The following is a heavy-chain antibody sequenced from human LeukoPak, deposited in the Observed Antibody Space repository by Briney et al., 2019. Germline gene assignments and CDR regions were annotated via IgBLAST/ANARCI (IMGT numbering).Heavy chain of an antibody. V-gene: IGHV5-51*01. CDR1: GSIFTSYW. D-gene: IGHD3-10*01. J-gene: IGHJ4*02. CDR2: IYPGDSDT. CDR3: ARRTQGSYFLDY. Sequence: GAPPQISPKCSGSIFTSYWIAWVRPLPGEGLGWVGIIYPGDSDTRYSPSFQGQVTISADKSISTAYLHWSSLKASDTAMYYCARRTQGSYFLDYWGQGTLVTVSS.